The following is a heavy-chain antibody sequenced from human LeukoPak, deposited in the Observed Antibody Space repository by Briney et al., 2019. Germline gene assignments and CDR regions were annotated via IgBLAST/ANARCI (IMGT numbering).Heavy chain of an antibody. Sequence: GSSVKVSCKASGGTFSSYAISWVRQAPGQGLEWMGGIIPIFGTANYAQKFQGRVTITTDESTSTAYMELSSLRSEDTAVYYCARDFGKAAPGVYQDGRGKGDTVTVSS. CDR2: IIPIFGTA. CDR1: GGTFSSYA. D-gene: IGHD6-13*01. J-gene: IGHJ6*04. V-gene: IGHV1-69*05. CDR3: ARDFGKAAPGVYQDG.